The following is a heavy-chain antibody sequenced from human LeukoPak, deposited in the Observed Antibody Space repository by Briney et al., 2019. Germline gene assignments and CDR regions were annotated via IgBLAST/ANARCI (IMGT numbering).Heavy chain of an antibody. D-gene: IGHD1-26*01. CDR2: IYYSGTT. CDR3: ARGGSGSYYSVYYAVDV. V-gene: IGHV4-31*03. Sequence: SQTLSLTCTVSGVSISSGGNFWSWIRQRPGKGLEWIGFIYYSGTTCSNPSLKSRVAISADTSKNEFSLKLNSLTAADTAVYYCARGGSGSYYSVYYAVDVWGQGTTVTVS. J-gene: IGHJ6*02. CDR1: GVSISSGGNF.